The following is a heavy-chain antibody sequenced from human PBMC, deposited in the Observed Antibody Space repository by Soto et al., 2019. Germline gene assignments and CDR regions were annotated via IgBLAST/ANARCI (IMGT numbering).Heavy chain of an antibody. CDR2: IYYSGST. CDR3: ARGDDWKSSWFDP. V-gene: IGHV4-59*01. J-gene: IGHJ5*02. Sequence: SGTLSLTCGVSGGSIGNYYWNWIRQPPGKGLEWIGYIYYSGSTKYNPSLKSRVTISVDTSKNHFSLKLTSVTAAGTAVYYCARGDDWKSSWFDPWGQGTLVTVSS. D-gene: IGHD1-1*01. CDR1: GGSIGNYY.